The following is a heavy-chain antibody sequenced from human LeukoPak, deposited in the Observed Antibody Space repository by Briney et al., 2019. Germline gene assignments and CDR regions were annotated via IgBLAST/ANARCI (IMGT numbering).Heavy chain of an antibody. D-gene: IGHD1-26*01. Sequence: PGGSLRLSCAASGFTFSSYGTHWVRQAPGKGLEWVAFIRYDGSNKYYADSVKGRFTISRDNSKNTLYLQMNSLRAEDTAVYYCAKKVQWGYNWFDPWGQGTLVTVSS. V-gene: IGHV3-30*02. CDR2: IRYDGSNK. CDR3: AKKVQWGYNWFDP. CDR1: GFTFSSYG. J-gene: IGHJ5*02.